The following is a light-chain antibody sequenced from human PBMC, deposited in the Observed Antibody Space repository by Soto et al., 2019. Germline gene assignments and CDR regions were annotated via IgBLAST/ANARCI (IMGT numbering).Light chain of an antibody. Sequence: EIVLTQSPGTLSLSPGERATLSCRASQSVSSSYLAWYQQKPDQAPRLLIYGASSRATGIPDRFSGSGSGTDVTHTSSRLEPEDVEVYYCQQYGSSRYTFGQVTKLEIK. V-gene: IGKV3-20*01. CDR3: QQYGSSRYT. J-gene: IGKJ2*01. CDR1: QSVSSSY. CDR2: GAS.